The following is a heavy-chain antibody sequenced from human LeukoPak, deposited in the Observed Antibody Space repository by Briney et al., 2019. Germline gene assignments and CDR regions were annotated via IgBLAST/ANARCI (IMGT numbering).Heavy chain of an antibody. J-gene: IGHJ5*02. D-gene: IGHD4/OR15-4a*01. CDR2: IYYSGST. V-gene: IGHV4-59*01. CDR3: ARDPNGLNWFDP. CDR1: GGSIRTNY. Sequence: SETLSLTCTVSGGSIRTNYWSWIRQPPGKGLEWIGYIYYSGSTNYNPSLKSRVTISVDTSKNQFSLKLSSVTAADTAVYYCARDPNGLNWFDPWGQGTLVTVSS.